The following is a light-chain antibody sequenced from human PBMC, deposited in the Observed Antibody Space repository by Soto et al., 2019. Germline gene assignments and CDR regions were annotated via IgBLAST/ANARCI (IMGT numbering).Light chain of an antibody. CDR3: QQYGSSPRT. CDR1: HSVSSGF. CDR2: GAS. V-gene: IGKV3-20*01. J-gene: IGKJ1*01. Sequence: ETVLTQSPGTLSLSPGERATLSCVSIHSVSSGFLAWYQQKLGQAPRLLIYGASSRATGIPDRFSGSGSGTDFTLTISRLEPEDFAVYYCQQYGSSPRTFGQGTKVDIK.